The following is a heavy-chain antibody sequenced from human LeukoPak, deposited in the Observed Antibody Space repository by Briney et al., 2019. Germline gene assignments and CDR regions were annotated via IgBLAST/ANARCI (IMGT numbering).Heavy chain of an antibody. CDR2: ITLSGGTT. V-gene: IGHV3-23*01. J-gene: IGHJ4*02. CDR1: GFTFSNYA. CDR3: ARDRVITPFFDF. Sequence: GGSLRLSCAASGFTFSNYAMNWVRQAPGKGLEWVSTITLSGGTTYYADSVMGRFTISRDNSKNTPYLQMNSLRVEDTALYYCARDRVITPFFDFWGQGTLVTVSS. D-gene: IGHD3-10*01.